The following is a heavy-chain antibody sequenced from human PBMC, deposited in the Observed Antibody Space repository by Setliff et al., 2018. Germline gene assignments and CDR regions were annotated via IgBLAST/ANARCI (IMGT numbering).Heavy chain of an antibody. CDR2: INHSGST. D-gene: IGHD1-26*01. V-gene: IGHV4-34*01. CDR1: GGSFSGYY. J-gene: IGHJ3*02. Sequence: SETLSLTCAVYGGSFSGYYWSWIRQPPGKGLEWIGEINHSGSTNYNPSLKSRVTISVDTSKNQFSLKLSSVTAADTAVYYCARGPSWVLDAFDIWGQGTMVTVSS. CDR3: ARGPSWVLDAFDI.